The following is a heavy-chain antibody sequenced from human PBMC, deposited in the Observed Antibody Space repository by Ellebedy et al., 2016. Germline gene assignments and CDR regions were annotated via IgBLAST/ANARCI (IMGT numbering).Heavy chain of an antibody. D-gene: IGHD2-2*01. CDR1: GYTFTGYY. J-gene: IGHJ6*03. CDR3: ARRSYRYCSSTSCPRGGYYYYMDV. Sequence: ASVKVSXKASGYTFTGYYMHWVRQAPGQGLEWMGWINPNSGGTNYAQKFQGRVTMTRDTSISTAYMELSRLRSDDTAVYYCARRSYRYCSSTSCPRGGYYYYMDVWGKGTTVTVSS. V-gene: IGHV1-2*02. CDR2: INPNSGGT.